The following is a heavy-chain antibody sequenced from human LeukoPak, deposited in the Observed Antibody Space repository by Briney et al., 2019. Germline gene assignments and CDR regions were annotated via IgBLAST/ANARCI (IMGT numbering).Heavy chain of an antibody. V-gene: IGHV4-59*12. D-gene: IGHD4-11*01. CDR2: ISHSGST. CDR3: ARAYSNYYFDY. J-gene: IGHJ4*02. CDR1: GGSISSYH. Sequence: PSETLSLTCTVSGGSISSYHWNWIRQPPGKGLEWIGYISHSGSTNYNPSLKSRVTMSVDTSKNQFSLKLSSVTAADTAVYYCARAYSNYYFDYWGQGTLVTVSS.